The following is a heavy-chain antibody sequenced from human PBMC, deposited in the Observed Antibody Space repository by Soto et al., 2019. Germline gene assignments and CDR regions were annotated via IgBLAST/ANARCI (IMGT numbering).Heavy chain of an antibody. V-gene: IGHV3-23*01. D-gene: IGHD3-22*01. CDR3: AKVPPLFMYYYDSSGYSPPF. J-gene: IGHJ4*02. Sequence: GGSLRLSCAASGFTFSSYAMSWVRQAPGKGLEWVSAISGSGGSTYYADSVKGRFTISRDNSKNTLYLQMNSLRAEDTAVYYCAKVPPLFMYYYDSSGYSPPFWGKGTLVTVSS. CDR1: GFTFSSYA. CDR2: ISGSGGST.